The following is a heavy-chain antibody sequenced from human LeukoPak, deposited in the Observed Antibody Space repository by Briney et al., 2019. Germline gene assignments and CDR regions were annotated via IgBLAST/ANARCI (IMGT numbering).Heavy chain of an antibody. D-gene: IGHD2-15*01. J-gene: IGHJ3*02. CDR2: IYYSGST. V-gene: IGHV4-59*01. CDR1: GGSISSYY. Sequence: SETLSLTCTVSGGSISSYYWSWIRQPPGKGLEWIGYIYYSGSTNYNPSLKSRVTIPVDTSKNQFSLKLSSVTAADTAVYYCARGGGLLGYCSGGSCHALDIWGQGTMVTVSS. CDR3: ARGGGLLGYCSGGSCHALDI.